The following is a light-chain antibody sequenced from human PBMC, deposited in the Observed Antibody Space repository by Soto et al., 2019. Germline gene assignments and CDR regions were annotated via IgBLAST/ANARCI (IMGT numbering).Light chain of an antibody. CDR3: SSYTSGSSHSV. CDR2: GVT. Sequence: QSALTQPASVSGSPGQSITISCSGTSSDVGAYYSVSWYQHHPGKAPKLIIYGVTNRPSGVSNRFSGSKSGNTASLTISGLQAEDEADYHCSSYTSGSSHSVFGTGTKVTV. V-gene: IGLV2-14*01. CDR1: SSDVGAYYS. J-gene: IGLJ1*01.